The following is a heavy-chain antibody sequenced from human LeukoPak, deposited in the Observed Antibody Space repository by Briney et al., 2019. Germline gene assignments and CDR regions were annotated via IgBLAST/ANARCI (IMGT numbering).Heavy chain of an antibody. CDR2: ISGRGKTI. D-gene: IGHD3-3*01. J-gene: IGHJ6*03. V-gene: IGHV3-11*04. CDR3: ARDGRDFWSGYSSPYMDV. Sequence: GGSLRLSCAASGFTFSDYYMSWIRQAPGKGLEWVSYISGRGKTIYHADSVKGRFTISRDNAENSLYLQMNSLRGEDTAVYYCARDGRDFWSGYSSPYMDVWGKGTTVTVSS. CDR1: GFTFSDYY.